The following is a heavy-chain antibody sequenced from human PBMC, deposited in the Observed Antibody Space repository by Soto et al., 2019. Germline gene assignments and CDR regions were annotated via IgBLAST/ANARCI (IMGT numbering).Heavy chain of an antibody. CDR3: GKGGVGVMVRGVANWFDP. CDR1: GYTFTNYG. V-gene: IGHV1-18*01. CDR2: ISAYNGDT. J-gene: IGHJ5*02. D-gene: IGHD3-10*01. Sequence: QVQLVQSGAEVKKPGASVKVSCRASGYTFTNYGVTWVRQAPGQGLEWMGWISAYNGDTNYAQNLQGRVTMTTDTTSTTACKAPKGRRSDDTTVYNRGKGGVGVMVRGVANWFDPWGQGTLVTVSS.